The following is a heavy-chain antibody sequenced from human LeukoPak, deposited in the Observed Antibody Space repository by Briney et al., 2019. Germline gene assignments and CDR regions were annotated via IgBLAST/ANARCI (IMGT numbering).Heavy chain of an antibody. CDR2: ISSSSITM. D-gene: IGHD6-6*01. Sequence: GGSLRLSCAASGFTFSNYYMGWIRQAPGKGLEWVSYISSSSITMYYADSVKRRFTISRDNAKNSLYLQMNSLRAEDTAVYYCARAEYSSSPFDYWGQGTLVTVSS. V-gene: IGHV3-11*01. CDR3: ARAEYSSSPFDY. J-gene: IGHJ4*02. CDR1: GFTFSNYY.